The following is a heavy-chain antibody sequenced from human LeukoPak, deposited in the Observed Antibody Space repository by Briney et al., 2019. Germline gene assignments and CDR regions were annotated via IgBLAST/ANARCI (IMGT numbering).Heavy chain of an antibody. CDR3: ARGLNDANTKSKYNCFDT. CDR2: ISYDGSNK. J-gene: IGHJ5*02. Sequence: GGSLRLSCAASGFTFSSYAMHWVRQAPGKGLEWVAVISYDGSNKYYADSVKGRFTISRDNSKNTLYLQMNSLRAEDTAVYFCARGLNDANTKSKYNCFDTWGQGTQVTVSS. CDR1: GFTFSSYA. D-gene: IGHD1-1*01. V-gene: IGHV3-30*04.